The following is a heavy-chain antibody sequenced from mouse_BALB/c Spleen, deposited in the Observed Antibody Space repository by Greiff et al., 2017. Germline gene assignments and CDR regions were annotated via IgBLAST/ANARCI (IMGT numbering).Heavy chain of an antibody. D-gene: IGHD2-14*01. J-gene: IGHJ3*01. CDR3: ARKGYGGLAY. Sequence: QVQLKESGAELVRPGTSVKVSCKASGYAFTNYLIEWVKQRPGQGLEWIGVINPGSGGTNYNEKFKGKATLTADKSSSTAYMQLSSLTSDDSAVYFCARKGYGGLAYWGQGTLVTVSA. CDR2: INPGSGGT. V-gene: IGHV1-54*01. CDR1: GYAFTNYL.